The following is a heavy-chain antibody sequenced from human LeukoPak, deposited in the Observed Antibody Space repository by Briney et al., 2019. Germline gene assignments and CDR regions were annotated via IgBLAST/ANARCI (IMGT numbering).Heavy chain of an antibody. J-gene: IGHJ6*02. CDR2: IRSKVYGGTT. D-gene: IGHD3-10*01. Sequence: PGGSLRLSCTGSGFTFGDYAVNWVRQAPGQGLEWVGLIRSKVYGGTTEYAASVKGRFTISRNDSGGLAYLQMNSLRTGDTAVYFCSKSFGSGSPAYYYYGMDVWGQGTSVTVS. CDR3: SKSFGSGSPAYYYYGMDV. V-gene: IGHV3-49*04. CDR1: GFTFGDYA.